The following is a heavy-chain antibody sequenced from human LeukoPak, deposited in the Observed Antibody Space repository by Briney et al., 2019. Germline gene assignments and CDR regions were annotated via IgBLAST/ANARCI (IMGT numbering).Heavy chain of an antibody. CDR1: GFTVSTNY. CDR2: IYSGGST. V-gene: IGHV3-53*01. J-gene: IGHJ2*01. D-gene: IGHD3-10*01. CDR3: ARVGDHYHWYFDL. Sequence: PGGSLRLSCAASGFTVSTNYMNWVRQTPGKGLEWVSIIYSGGSTYYADSVKGRFIVSRDSSKNTLYLQMNSLRAEDTAVYYCARVGDHYHWYFDLWCRGTLVTVSS.